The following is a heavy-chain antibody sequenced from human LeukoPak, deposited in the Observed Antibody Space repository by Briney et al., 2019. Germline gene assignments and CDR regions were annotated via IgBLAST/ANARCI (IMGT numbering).Heavy chain of an antibody. CDR1: GFTFSNAW. CDR2: IKSKTDGGTT. D-gene: IGHD2-21*02. Sequence: GGSLRLSCAASGFTFSNAWMSWGRQAPGKGLEWVGRIKSKTDGGTTDYAAPVKGRFTISRDDSKNTLYLQMNSLKTEDTAVYYCTTGLLAHYYYYGMDVWGKGTTVTVSS. CDR3: TTGLLAHYYYYGMDV. V-gene: IGHV3-15*01. J-gene: IGHJ6*04.